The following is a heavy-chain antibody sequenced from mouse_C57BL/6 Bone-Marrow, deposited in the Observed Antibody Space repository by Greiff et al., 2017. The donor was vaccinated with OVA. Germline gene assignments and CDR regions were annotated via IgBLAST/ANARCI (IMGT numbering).Heavy chain of an antibody. V-gene: IGHV1-64*01. CDR2: IHPNSGST. J-gene: IGHJ1*03. Sequence: QVQLQQPGAELVKPGASVKLSCKASGYTFTSYWMHWVKQRPGQGLEWIGTIHPNSGSTNYHEKFKSKATLTVDKSSSTAYMQLSSLTSEGSAVYYCARCGDYYGSSYPYWYFDVWGTGTTVTVSS. CDR3: ARCGDYYGSSYPYWYFDV. CDR1: GYTFTSYW. D-gene: IGHD1-1*01.